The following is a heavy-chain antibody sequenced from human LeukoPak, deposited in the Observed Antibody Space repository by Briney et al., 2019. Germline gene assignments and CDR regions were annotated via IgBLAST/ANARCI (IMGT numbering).Heavy chain of an antibody. CDR1: GYTFTDYY. CDR2: VSPKNGGT. D-gene: IGHD6-19*01. J-gene: IGHJ5*02. CDR3: AREYEAALAVTGFDP. V-gene: IGHV1-2*02. Sequence: PGASVKVSCKASGYTFTDYYMHWVRQAPGQGLEWMGWVSPKNGGTNYAQKVQGRVTMTKDKSISTVYMELSSLRSDDTAIYYCAREYEAALAVTGFDPWGQGTLVTVSS.